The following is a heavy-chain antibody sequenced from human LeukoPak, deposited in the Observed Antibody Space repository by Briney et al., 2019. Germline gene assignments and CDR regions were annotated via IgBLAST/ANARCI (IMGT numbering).Heavy chain of an antibody. Sequence: GGSLRLSCAASGFTFSSYAMSWVRQAPGKGLEWVSGISGSGDNTYYADSVKGRFTISRDNSKNTLYVQVYSLGTEDTAAYYCAKGSYYDSSGSFYFDYWGQGTLVTVSS. CDR2: ISGSGDNT. D-gene: IGHD3-22*01. V-gene: IGHV3-23*01. CDR3: AKGSYYDSSGSFYFDY. CDR1: GFTFSSYA. J-gene: IGHJ4*02.